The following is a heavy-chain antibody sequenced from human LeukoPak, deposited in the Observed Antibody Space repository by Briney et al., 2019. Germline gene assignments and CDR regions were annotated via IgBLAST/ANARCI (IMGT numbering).Heavy chain of an antibody. CDR2: ISWDGGST. J-gene: IGHJ4*02. Sequence: GGSLRLSCAASGYTFDDYTMHWVRQAPGKGLEWVSLISWDGGSTYYADSVKSRFTISRDNSKNSLYLQMNSLRTEDTALYYCAKDGICSSTSCFYFDYWGQGTLVTVSS. V-gene: IGHV3-43*01. D-gene: IGHD2-2*01. CDR1: GYTFDDYT. CDR3: AKDGICSSTSCFYFDY.